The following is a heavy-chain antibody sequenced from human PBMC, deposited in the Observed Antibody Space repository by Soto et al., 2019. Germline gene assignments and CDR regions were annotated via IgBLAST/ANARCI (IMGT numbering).Heavy chain of an antibody. CDR2: IGTAGDT. Sequence: GGSLRLSCAASGFTFSSYDMHWVRQATGKGLEWVSAIGTAGDTYYPGSLKGRFTISREKAKNSLYLQMNSLTAGDTAVYYCARGRYRGYDDAFDIWGQGTMVTVSS. D-gene: IGHD5-12*01. J-gene: IGHJ3*02. CDR1: GFTFSSYD. CDR3: ARGRYRGYDDAFDI. V-gene: IGHV3-13*01.